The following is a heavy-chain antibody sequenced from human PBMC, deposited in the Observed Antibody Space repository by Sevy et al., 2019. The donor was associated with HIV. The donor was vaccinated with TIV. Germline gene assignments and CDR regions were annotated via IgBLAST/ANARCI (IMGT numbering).Heavy chain of an antibody. D-gene: IGHD2-15*01. CDR2: IYPGDSDT. J-gene: IGHJ4*02. V-gene: IGHV5-51*01. CDR3: ARPWSGNVVVVAATIFDY. CDR1: GYSFTSYW. Sequence: GESLKISCKGSGYSFTSYWIGWVRQMPGKGLEWMGIIYPGDSDTRYSPSFQGQVTISADKSISTAYLQWSSLKASDTAMYYCARPWSGNVVVVAATIFDYWGQGTLVTVSS.